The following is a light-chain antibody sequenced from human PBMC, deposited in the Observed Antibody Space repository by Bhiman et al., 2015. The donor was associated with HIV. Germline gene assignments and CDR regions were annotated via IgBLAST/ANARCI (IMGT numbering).Light chain of an antibody. CDR1: SSNIGNNY. CDR3: GTWHSSLSGYV. Sequence: QSVLTQPPSVSAAPGQKVTISCSGSSSNIGNNYVSWYQQLPGTAPKLLIYENNKRPSGIPDRFSGSKSGTSATLGITGLQTGDEADYYCGTWHSSLSGYVFGTGTKVTV. V-gene: IGLV1-51*02. CDR2: ENN. J-gene: IGLJ1*01.